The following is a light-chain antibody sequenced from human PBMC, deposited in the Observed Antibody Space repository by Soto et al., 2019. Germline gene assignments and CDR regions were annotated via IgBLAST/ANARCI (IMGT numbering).Light chain of an antibody. V-gene: IGKV3-20*01. CDR1: QSIHTS. Sequence: VLTQSPATLSLSPGERATLSCLAIQSIHTSLAWYQQKPVQPPRLVVYDSTLRANGVPDRFSGSGSGTEFTLTISRLEPEDFAMYYCQQYGSTVGQGTRLDIK. CDR2: DST. J-gene: IGKJ5*01. CDR3: QQYGST.